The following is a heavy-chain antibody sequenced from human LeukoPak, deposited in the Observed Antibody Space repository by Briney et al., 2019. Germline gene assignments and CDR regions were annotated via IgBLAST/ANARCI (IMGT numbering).Heavy chain of an antibody. J-gene: IGHJ5*02. Sequence: GGSLRLSCAASGFTFDNYGMSWVRQVPGKGLEWVSGISGNGGSKGYADSVKGRFTISRDNARKSLYLQMNSLRAEDTAFYYCARDGSGWYGDNWFDPWGQGTLVTVSS. CDR1: GFTFDNYG. V-gene: IGHV3-20*04. CDR2: ISGNGGSK. D-gene: IGHD6-13*01. CDR3: ARDGSGWYGDNWFDP.